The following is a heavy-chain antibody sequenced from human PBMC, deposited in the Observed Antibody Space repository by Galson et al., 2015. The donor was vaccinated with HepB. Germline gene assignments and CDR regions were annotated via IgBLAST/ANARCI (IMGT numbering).Heavy chain of an antibody. CDR3: VTGVYCSSTTCETGADGMAV. CDR1: GFLLSDLS. V-gene: IGHV1-24*01. Sequence: SVKVSCKVYGFLLSDLSMHWVRQAPGKGLEWMGGFDPDAGKTIYAQQLQGRVTMSEDTSTNTAYMELRSLRSEDTAVYYCVTGVYCSSTTCETGADGMAVSGQGTTVAVPS. J-gene: IGHJ6*02. CDR2: FDPDAGKT. D-gene: IGHD2-2*01.